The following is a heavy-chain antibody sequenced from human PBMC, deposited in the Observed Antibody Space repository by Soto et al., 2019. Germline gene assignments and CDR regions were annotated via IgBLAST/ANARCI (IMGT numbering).Heavy chain of an antibody. J-gene: IGHJ5*02. CDR1: GYTFTSYG. CDR2: ISANNGNT. CDR3: ARAYSPGLFDP. V-gene: IGHV1-18*01. Sequence: ASVKVSCKASGYTFTSYGISWVRQAPGQGLEWMGWISANNGNTKYAQNFQGGVTMTTDTSTSTAYMELRSLRSDDTAVYYCARAYSPGLFDPWGQGTLVTVSS. D-gene: IGHD2-15*01.